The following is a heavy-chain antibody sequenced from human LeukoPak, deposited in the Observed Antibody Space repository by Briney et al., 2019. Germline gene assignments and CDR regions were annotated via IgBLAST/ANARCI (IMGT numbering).Heavy chain of an antibody. J-gene: IGHJ5*02. CDR1: GGSISIYY. D-gene: IGHD5-24*01. CDR3: ARDHGRNWFDP. V-gene: IGHV4-59*01. CDR2: IYYSGST. Sequence: KPSETLSLTCTVSGGSISIYYWSWIRQPPGKGLDWIGYIYYSGSTNYNPSLKSRVTISVDTSKNQFSLKLSSVTAADTDVYYCARDHGRNWFDPWGQGTLVTVSS.